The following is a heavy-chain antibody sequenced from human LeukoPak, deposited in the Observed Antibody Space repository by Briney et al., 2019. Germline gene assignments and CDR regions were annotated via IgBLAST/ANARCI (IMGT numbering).Heavy chain of an antibody. CDR1: GGSISSSSYY. CDR3: ARGVEYSSSSGSQRHNYNWFDP. CDR2: IYYSGST. V-gene: IGHV4-39*01. D-gene: IGHD6-6*01. Sequence: KASETLSLTCTVSGGSISSSSYYWGWICQPPGTGLEWIGSIYYSGSTYYNPSLKSRVTISVDTSKNQFSLKLSSVTAADTAVYYCARGVEYSSSSGSQRHNYNWFDPWGQGTLVTVSS. J-gene: IGHJ5*02.